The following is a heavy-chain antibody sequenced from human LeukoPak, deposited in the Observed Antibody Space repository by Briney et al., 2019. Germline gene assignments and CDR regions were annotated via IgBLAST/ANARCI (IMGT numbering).Heavy chain of an antibody. J-gene: IGHJ4*02. Sequence: SETLSLTCTLSADFIRGYYWSWLRDPPGKGLEWIGYVYRTGHPHYGPCLKSRVTVSLDTSRDQVPLMLSSVTAAATAVYSCARPIFGHLFVDWGQGTLVLVSS. CDR3: ARPIFGHLFVD. V-gene: IGHV4-59*01. D-gene: IGHD3-3*02. CDR1: ADFIRGYY. CDR2: VYRTGHP.